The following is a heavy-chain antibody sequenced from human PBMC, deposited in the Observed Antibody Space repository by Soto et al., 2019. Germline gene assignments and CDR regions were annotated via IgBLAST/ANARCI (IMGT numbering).Heavy chain of an antibody. CDR3: AIDSDGGY. D-gene: IGHD2-15*01. CDR2: ISATTGNT. Sequence: EVRLSESGGGLVQPGASLRLSCAASGFNFSIYSMIWVRQAPGKGLEWVSGISATTGNTYYTNSVKGRFTISRDNFENTLCLQMNNLRAEDTALYYCAIDSDGGYWGQGTLVTVSS. V-gene: IGHV3-23*01. CDR1: GFNFSIYS. J-gene: IGHJ4*02.